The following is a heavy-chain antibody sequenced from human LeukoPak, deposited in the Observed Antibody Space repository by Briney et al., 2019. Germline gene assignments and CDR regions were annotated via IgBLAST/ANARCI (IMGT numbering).Heavy chain of an antibody. CDR3: ASWDRDFYYYYGMDV. J-gene: IGHJ6*02. D-gene: IGHD1-26*01. CDR1: GFTFSSYA. CDR2: ISYDGSNK. V-gene: IGHV3-30-3*01. Sequence: GGSLRLSCAASGFTFSSYAMYWVRQAPGKGLEWVAVISYDGSNKYYADSVKGRFTISRDNSKNTLYLQMNSLRAEDTAVYYCASWDRDFYYYYGMDVWGQGTTVTVSS.